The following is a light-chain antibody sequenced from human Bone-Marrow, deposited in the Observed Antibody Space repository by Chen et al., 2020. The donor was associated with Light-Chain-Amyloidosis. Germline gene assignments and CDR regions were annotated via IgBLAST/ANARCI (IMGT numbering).Light chain of an antibody. CDR1: QSILYSSNNMNY. CDR2: WAS. J-gene: IGKJ2*01. Sequence: DIVMTQSPDSLAVSLGARDTINCKSSQSILYSSNNMNYLAWYQHKPGQPPKLLIYWASTRYSGVPDRFSGSGSGTDFTLTISSLQAEDVATYYCQQYYDAPYTFGQGTELEIK. CDR3: QQYYDAPYT. V-gene: IGKV4-1*01.